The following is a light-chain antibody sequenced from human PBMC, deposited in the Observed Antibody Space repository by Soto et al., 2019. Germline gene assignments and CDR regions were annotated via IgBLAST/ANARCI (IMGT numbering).Light chain of an antibody. J-gene: IGKJ4*01. CDR1: QSITNNY. V-gene: IGKV3-20*01. CDR3: QQYGYLVT. CDR2: GAS. Sequence: EIVVTQSPGTLSLSPGERATLSCRASQSITNNYLAWYQQKPGRAHRLLIYGASSRATGIPDRVSGSGSGTDLTLTISRLAPEDFAMYYCQQYGYLVTFGGGTKVEIK.